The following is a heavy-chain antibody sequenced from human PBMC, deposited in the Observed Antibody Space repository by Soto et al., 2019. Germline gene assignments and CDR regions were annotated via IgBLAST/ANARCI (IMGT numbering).Heavy chain of an antibody. CDR1: GYTFTSYD. D-gene: IGHD3-10*01. CDR2: MNPNSGNT. J-gene: IGHJ5*02. V-gene: IGHV1-8*01. CDR3: ARGGADMVRGVITGFDP. Sequence: QVQLVQSGAEVKKPGASVKVSCKASGYTFTSYDINWVRQATGQGLEWMGWMNPNSGNTGYAQKCQGRVTRTRNTSISTAYMELSSLRSEDTAVYYCARGGADMVRGVITGFDPWGQGTLVTVSS.